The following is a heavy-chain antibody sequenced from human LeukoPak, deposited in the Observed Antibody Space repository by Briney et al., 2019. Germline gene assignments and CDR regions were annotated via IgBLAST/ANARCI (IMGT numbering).Heavy chain of an antibody. J-gene: IGHJ4*02. CDR1: GFTFSSYG. CDR2: IRYDGSNK. CDR3: TRDVRAVLRYFDWLLHFDY. V-gene: IGHV3-30*02. D-gene: IGHD3-9*01. Sequence: GGSPRLSCAASGFTFSSYGMHWVRQAPGKGLEWVAFIRYDGSNKYYADSVKGRFTISRDNSKNTLYLQMNSLRAEDTAVYYCTRDVRAVLRYFDWLLHFDYWGQGTLLTVSS.